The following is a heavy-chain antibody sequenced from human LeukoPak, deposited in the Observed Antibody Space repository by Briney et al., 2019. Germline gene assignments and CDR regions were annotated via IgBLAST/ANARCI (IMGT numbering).Heavy chain of an antibody. CDR3: TRVGYIDEGIDY. Sequence: GGSLRLSCVASVFSFSSYWMTWVRQAPGKGLEWVANIKQDGSKKSYVDSVKGRFTISRDNAKNSLYLQINSLRAEDTAIYYCTRVGYIDEGIDYWGQGTLVTVSS. CDR1: VFSFSSYW. J-gene: IGHJ4*02. CDR2: IKQDGSKK. D-gene: IGHD5-24*01. V-gene: IGHV3-7*04.